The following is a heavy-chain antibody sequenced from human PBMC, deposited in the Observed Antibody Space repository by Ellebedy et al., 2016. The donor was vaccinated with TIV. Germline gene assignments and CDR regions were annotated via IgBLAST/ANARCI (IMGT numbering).Heavy chain of an antibody. J-gene: IGHJ4*01. CDR2: IYYSGTT. Sequence: MPSETLSLTCTVSGGSISTSNFYWGWVRQPPGKGLEWIGTIYYSGTTQYNPSLKSRVTISVDTSKDQFSLKMSSVTAADTAIYYCARGYYNSGKYFSPGEWGQGTLVIVSS. V-gene: IGHV4-39*07. D-gene: IGHD3-10*01. CDR3: ARGYYNSGKYFSPGE. CDR1: GGSISTSNFY.